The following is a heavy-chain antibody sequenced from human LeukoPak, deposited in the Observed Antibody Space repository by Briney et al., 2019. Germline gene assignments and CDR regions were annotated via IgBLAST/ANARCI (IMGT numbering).Heavy chain of an antibody. J-gene: IGHJ4*02. CDR1: GFTFSSYA. CDR3: AKGWAMVTYFDY. D-gene: IGHD5-18*01. V-gene: IGHV3-23*01. CDR2: ISGSGGST. Sequence: HPGGSLRLSCAASGFTFSSYAMSWVRQAPGKGLEWVSAISGSGGSTYYADSVKGRFTISRDNSKNTLYLQMNSLRAEDTAVYYCAKGWAMVTYFDYWGQGTLVTVSS.